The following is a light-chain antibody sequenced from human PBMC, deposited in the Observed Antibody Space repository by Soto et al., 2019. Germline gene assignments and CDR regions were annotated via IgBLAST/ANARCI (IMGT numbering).Light chain of an antibody. V-gene: IGKV1-39*01. Sequence: DIQMTQSPSSLSTSVGDRVTITCRASQSISSYLNWYQQKPGKAPKLLICSASSLQSGVPSRFSGSGSGTDFTLTISSLQHEDFATYYCQQSYSTPPTFGQGTKVDIK. CDR3: QQSYSTPPT. CDR2: SAS. J-gene: IGKJ1*01. CDR1: QSISSY.